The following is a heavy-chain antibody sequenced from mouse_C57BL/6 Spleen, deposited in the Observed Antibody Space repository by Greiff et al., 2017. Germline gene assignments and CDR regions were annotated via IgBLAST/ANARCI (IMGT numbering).Heavy chain of an antibody. CDR3: ARSDAPYYFDY. Sequence: VQLQQSGPELVKPGASVKISCKASGYAFSSFWMNWVKQRPGKGLEWIGRIYPGDGDTNYNGKFKGKATLTADKSSSTAYMQLSILTSEDSAVYFCARSDAPYYFDYWGQGTTLTVSS. J-gene: IGHJ2*01. CDR1: GYAFSSFW. V-gene: IGHV1-82*01. CDR2: IYPGDGDT.